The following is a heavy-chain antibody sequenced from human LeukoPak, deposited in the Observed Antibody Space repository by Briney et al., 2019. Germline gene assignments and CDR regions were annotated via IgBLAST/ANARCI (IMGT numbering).Heavy chain of an antibody. V-gene: IGHV3-23*01. Sequence: PGGSLRLSCAASGFTFRSYAMSWVRQAPGKGLEWVSIISGSGTNTYYADSVKGRFTISRDNAKNTLYLQMNSLRAEDTAVYYCARIRKYYFDYWGQGTLVTVSS. CDR3: ARIRKYYFDY. D-gene: IGHD1-14*01. CDR1: GFTFRSYA. J-gene: IGHJ4*02. CDR2: ISGSGTNT.